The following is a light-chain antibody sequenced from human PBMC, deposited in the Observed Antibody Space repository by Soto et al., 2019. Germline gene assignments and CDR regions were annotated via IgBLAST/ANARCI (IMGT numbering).Light chain of an antibody. J-gene: IGKJ4*01. CDR1: QGVSSY. CDR2: DAS. Sequence: EIVLTQSPATLSLSPGERATLSCRASQGVSSYLAWYQQKPGQAPRLLIYDASNRVTGIPARFSGSGSGTDFTVTISSLEPEDFAVYYCQQRSTWLTFGGGTKVEIK. CDR3: QQRSTWLT. V-gene: IGKV3-11*01.